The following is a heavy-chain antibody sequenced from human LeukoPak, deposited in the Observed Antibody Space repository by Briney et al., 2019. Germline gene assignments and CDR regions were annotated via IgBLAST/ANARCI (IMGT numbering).Heavy chain of an antibody. CDR1: GGSISSYY. Sequence: SETLSLTCTVSGGSISSYYWSWIRQPPGKGLEWIGYTYYSGSTNYNPSLKSRVTISVNTSKNQFSLKLSSVTAADTAVYYCARGRMIVVAKGYVSDAFDIWGQGTMVTVSS. V-gene: IGHV4-59*01. CDR2: TYYSGST. J-gene: IGHJ3*02. D-gene: IGHD3-22*01. CDR3: ARGRMIVVAKGYVSDAFDI.